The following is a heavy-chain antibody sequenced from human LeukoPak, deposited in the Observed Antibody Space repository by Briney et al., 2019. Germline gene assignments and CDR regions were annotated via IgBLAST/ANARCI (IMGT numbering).Heavy chain of an antibody. CDR1: GGTFSSYA. D-gene: IGHD4-17*01. J-gene: IGHJ5*02. V-gene: IGHV1-8*02. CDR3: ARDDQLRLLGHTYNWFDP. Sequence: ASVKVSCKASGGTFSSYAISWVRQAPGQGLEWMGWMNPNSGNAGNAQKFQGRVTMTRNTSISTAYLELSSLRSDDTAVYYCARDDQLRLLGHTYNWFDPWGQGTLVTVSS. CDR2: MNPNSGNA.